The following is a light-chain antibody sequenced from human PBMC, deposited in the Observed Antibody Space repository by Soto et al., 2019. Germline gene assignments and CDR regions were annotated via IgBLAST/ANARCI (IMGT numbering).Light chain of an antibody. CDR1: QSVSSGY. CDR3: QQYGSSPIT. J-gene: IGKJ5*01. V-gene: IGKV3D-20*01. CDR2: DAF. Sequence: EIVLTQSPATLSLSPGERATLSCGASQSVSSGYLAWYQQKPGLAPRLLIYDAFSRASGIPDRFGGGGSGTDFTLTISRLEPEDFAVYYCQQYGSSPITFGQGTRLEIK.